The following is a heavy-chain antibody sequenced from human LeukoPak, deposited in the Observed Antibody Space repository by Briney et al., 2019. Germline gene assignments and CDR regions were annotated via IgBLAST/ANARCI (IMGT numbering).Heavy chain of an antibody. Sequence: GGSLRLSCAASGLTFSSHWMHWVRQAPGKGLVWVSRITNDGSSTTYADSVKGRFTISRDNAKNSLYLQMNSLRAEDTAVFYCARAPRWEPIDYWGQGTLVTVSS. CDR1: GLTFSSHW. CDR3: ARAPRWEPIDY. D-gene: IGHD1-26*01. CDR2: ITNDGSST. J-gene: IGHJ4*02. V-gene: IGHV3-74*01.